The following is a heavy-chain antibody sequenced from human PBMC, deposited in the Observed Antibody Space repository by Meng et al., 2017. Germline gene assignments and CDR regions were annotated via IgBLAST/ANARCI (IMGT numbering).Heavy chain of an antibody. J-gene: IGHJ4*01. CDR3: ARVLLLPRTYYYDSSGYYYYFAY. V-gene: IGHV4-59*01. Sequence: SETLSLTCTVSGGSISSYYWSWIRQPPGKGLEWIGYIYYSGSTNYNPSLKSRVTISVDTSKNQFSLKLSSVTAADTAVYYCARVLLLPRTYYYDSSGYYYYFAYWGHGKLVNGAS. CDR1: GGSISSYY. CDR2: IYYSGST. D-gene: IGHD3-22*01.